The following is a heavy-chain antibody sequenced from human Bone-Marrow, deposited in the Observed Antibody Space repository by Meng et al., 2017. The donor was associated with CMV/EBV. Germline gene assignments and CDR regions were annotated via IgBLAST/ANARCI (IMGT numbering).Heavy chain of an antibody. J-gene: IGHJ4*02. CDR3: ARDADY. Sequence: ASVKVSCKASGYPFTAYYMHWVRQAPGQGLEWMGWMNPNSGATRFARNLEGRVTMTRDASISTAYMELSRLRSDDTAVYYCARDADYWGQGTLVTVSS. V-gene: IGHV1-2*02. CDR2: MNPNSGAT. CDR1: GYPFTAYY.